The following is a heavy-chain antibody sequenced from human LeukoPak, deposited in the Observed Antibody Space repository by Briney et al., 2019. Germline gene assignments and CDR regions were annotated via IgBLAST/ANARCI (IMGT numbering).Heavy chain of an antibody. CDR3: ASRSGWSYFDY. CDR1: GYSISSGYY. V-gene: IGHV4-38-2*01. Sequence: SETLSLTCAVSGYSISSGYYWGWIRQPPGKGLEWIGSIYHSGSTYYNPSLKSRVTISVDTSKNQFSLKLSSVTAADTAVYYCASRSGWSYFDYWGQEPWSPSPQ. CDR2: IYHSGST. J-gene: IGHJ4*01. D-gene: IGHD6-19*01.